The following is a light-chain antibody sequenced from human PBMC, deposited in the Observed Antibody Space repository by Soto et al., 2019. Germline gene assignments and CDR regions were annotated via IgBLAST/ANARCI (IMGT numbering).Light chain of an antibody. CDR1: QSVSSN. V-gene: IGKV3-15*01. CDR2: GAS. Sequence: EIVMTQSPATLSVSPGERATLSCRASQSVSSNLAWYQQKPGQAPRLLIYGASTRATGFPARFSGSGSGTEFTLTISSLQSADFAVYDCQQYNNWPPANTFGQGTKLEIK. CDR3: QQYNNWPPANT. J-gene: IGKJ2*01.